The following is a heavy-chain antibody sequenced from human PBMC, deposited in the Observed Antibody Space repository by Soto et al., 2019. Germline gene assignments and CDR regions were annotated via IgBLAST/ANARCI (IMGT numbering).Heavy chain of an antibody. V-gene: IGHV1-2*04. CDR3: ARFFSSSWYRYGMDV. CDR1: GYTFTGYY. J-gene: IGHJ6*02. CDR2: INPNSGGT. Sequence: ASVKVSCKASGYTFTGYYMHWVRQAPGQGLEWMGWINPNSGGTNYAQKFQGWVTMTRDTSISTAYMELSRLRSDDTAVYYCARFFSSSWYRYGMDVWGQGTTVTVSS. D-gene: IGHD6-13*01.